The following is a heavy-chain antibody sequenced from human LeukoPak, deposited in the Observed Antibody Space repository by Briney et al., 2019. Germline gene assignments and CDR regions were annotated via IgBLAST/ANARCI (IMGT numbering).Heavy chain of an antibody. V-gene: IGHV4-39*07. D-gene: IGHD3-10*01. CDR2: VYHSGST. CDR1: GDSISSSAYY. CDR3: ARVDRLGYYGSGSYNDDY. Sequence: SETLSLTCTVSGDSISSSAYYWGCIRQPPGKGLECIGSVYHSGSTYYNPSLKSRVTISVDTSKNQFSLKLSSVIAADTAVYYCARVDRLGYYGSGSYNDDYWGQGTLVTVSS. J-gene: IGHJ4*02.